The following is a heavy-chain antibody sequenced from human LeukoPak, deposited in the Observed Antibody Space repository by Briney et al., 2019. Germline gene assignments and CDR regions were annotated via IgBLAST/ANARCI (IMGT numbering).Heavy chain of an antibody. Sequence: PGGSLRLSCAASGFTFSSYSMNWVRQAPGKGLEWVANINQDTNKKYYVDSVKGRFTVSRDNANNSLYLQMNSLRAEDTAVYYCARGGRYCSSTSCYRHWFDPWGQGTLVTVSS. V-gene: IGHV3-7*01. J-gene: IGHJ5*02. CDR2: INQDTNKK. D-gene: IGHD2-2*01. CDR1: GFTFSSYS. CDR3: ARGGRYCSSTSCYRHWFDP.